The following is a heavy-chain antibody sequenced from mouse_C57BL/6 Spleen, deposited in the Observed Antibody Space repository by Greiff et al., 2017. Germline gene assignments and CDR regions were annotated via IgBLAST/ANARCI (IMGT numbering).Heavy chain of an antibody. CDR2: IYPGDGDT. Sequence: QVQLQQSGAELVKPGASVKISCKASGYAFSSYWMNWVKQRPGRGLEWIGQIYPGDGDTNYNGKFKGKATLTADKSSSTAYMQLSSLTSEDSAVYFCARGDDGDYSFDYWGQGTTLTVSS. CDR3: ARGDDGDYSFDY. CDR1: GYAFSSYW. D-gene: IGHD2-3*01. J-gene: IGHJ2*01. V-gene: IGHV1-80*01.